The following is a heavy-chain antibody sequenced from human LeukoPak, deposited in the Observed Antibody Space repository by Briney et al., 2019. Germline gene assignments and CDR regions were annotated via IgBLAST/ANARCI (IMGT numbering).Heavy chain of an antibody. CDR1: GFTFSSYG. CDR2: IKQDGSEK. Sequence: GGSLRLSCAASGFTFSSYGMHWVRQAPGKGLEWVANIKQDGSEKYYVDSVKGRFTISRDNAKNSLYLQMNSLRAEDTAVYYCARGEDAFDIWGQGTMVTVSS. CDR3: ARGEDAFDI. V-gene: IGHV3-7*03. J-gene: IGHJ3*02.